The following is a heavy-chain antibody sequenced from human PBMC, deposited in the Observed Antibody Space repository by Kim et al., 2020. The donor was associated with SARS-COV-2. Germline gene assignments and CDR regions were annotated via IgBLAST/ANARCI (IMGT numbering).Heavy chain of an antibody. V-gene: IGHV4-34*01. CDR2: INHSGST. D-gene: IGHD6-13*01. CDR1: GGSFSGYY. Sequence: SETLSLTCAVYGGSFSGYYWSWIRQPPGKGLEWIGEINHSGSTNYNPSLKSRVTISVDTSKNQFSLKLSSVTAADTAVYYCARGPRGSSWYIPSYYYGM. J-gene: IGHJ6*01. CDR3: ARGPRGSSWYIPSYYYGM.